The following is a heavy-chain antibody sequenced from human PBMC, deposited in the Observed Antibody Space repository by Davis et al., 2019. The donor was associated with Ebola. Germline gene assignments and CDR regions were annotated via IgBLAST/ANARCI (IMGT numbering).Heavy chain of an antibody. CDR1: GYSFTSYW. CDR3: ARAGQFDY. J-gene: IGHJ4*02. Sequence: GGSLRLSCKGSGYSFTSYWISRVRQMPGKGLAWMGIIYPGDSDTRYSPSFQGQVTISADKSISTAYLQWSSRKASDTAMYYCARAGQFDYWGQGTLVTVSS. D-gene: IGHD6-13*01. V-gene: IGHV5-51*01. CDR2: IYPGDSDT.